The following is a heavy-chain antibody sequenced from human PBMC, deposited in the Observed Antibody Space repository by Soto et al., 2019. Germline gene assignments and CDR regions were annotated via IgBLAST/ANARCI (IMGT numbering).Heavy chain of an antibody. D-gene: IGHD3-10*01. CDR1: GYTFTTYY. Sequence: QVQLVQSGAELKNPGASVKVSCKAFGYTFTTYYIHWVRQAPGQGLDWMGLLNPTGGSTSYAQKFQGRVTMTRDTSTSTVYMELSGLRSEDTAVYYCARNRQSGLDYWGQGTLVTVSS. CDR2: LNPTGGST. V-gene: IGHV1-46*01. CDR3: ARNRQSGLDY. J-gene: IGHJ4*02.